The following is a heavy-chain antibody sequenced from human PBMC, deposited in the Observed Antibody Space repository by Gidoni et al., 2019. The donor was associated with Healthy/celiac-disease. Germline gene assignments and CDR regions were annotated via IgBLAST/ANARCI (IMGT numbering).Heavy chain of an antibody. Sequence: QVQLQESGPGLVKPSETLSLTCTVPGGPIRSYSWSWIRQPAGKGLEWIGRIYTSGSTNYNPSLKSRVTMSVDTSKNQFSLKLSSVTAADTAVYYCAREDLANTEYSSSSASIYFDYWGQGTLVTVSS. CDR1: GGPIRSYS. CDR2: IYTSGST. V-gene: IGHV4-4*07. CDR3: AREDLANTEYSSSSASIYFDY. D-gene: IGHD6-6*01. J-gene: IGHJ4*02.